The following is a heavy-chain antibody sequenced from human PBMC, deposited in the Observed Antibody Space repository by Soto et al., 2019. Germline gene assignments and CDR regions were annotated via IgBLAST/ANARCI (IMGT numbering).Heavy chain of an antibody. CDR2: ISWNSGSI. Sequence: PGGSLRLSCAASGFTFDDYAMHWVRQAPGKGLEWVSGISWNSGSIGYADSVKGRFTISRDNAKNSLYLQMNSLRAEDTALYYCAKDRHHGSGSYYDYWGQGTLVTVSS. J-gene: IGHJ4*02. V-gene: IGHV3-9*01. D-gene: IGHD3-10*01. CDR1: GFTFDDYA. CDR3: AKDRHHGSGSYYDY.